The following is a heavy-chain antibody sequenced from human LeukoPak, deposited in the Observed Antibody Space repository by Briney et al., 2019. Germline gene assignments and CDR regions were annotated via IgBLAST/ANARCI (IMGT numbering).Heavy chain of an antibody. CDR3: ARSGNLDY. J-gene: IGHJ4*02. D-gene: IGHD3-10*01. Sequence: GGSLRPSCAASRFSFTTYWMIGVRQTLGKGLEWVAMIKPDGSEEHYVDSVKGRFTISRDNAKNSVYLQLNSLRVEDMAVYYCARSGNLDYWGQGTLVIVSS. CDR2: IKPDGSEE. CDR1: RFSFTTYW. V-gene: IGHV3-7*02.